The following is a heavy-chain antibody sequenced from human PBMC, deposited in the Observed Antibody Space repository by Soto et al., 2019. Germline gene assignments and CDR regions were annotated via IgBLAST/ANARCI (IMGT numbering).Heavy chain of an antibody. D-gene: IGHD3-16*01. CDR3: VRVGRLGGY. J-gene: IGHJ4*02. CDR1: GFTFSNYW. Sequence: EVQLVESGGGLFQPGGSLRLSCAASGFTFSNYWMSWVRQAPGKGLEWVANIKEDGSEKYYVDSVKGRFTISRDNAKNSLYLQMNSLRAEDTAVYYCVRVGRLGGYWGQGTLVTVSS. CDR2: IKEDGSEK. V-gene: IGHV3-7*03.